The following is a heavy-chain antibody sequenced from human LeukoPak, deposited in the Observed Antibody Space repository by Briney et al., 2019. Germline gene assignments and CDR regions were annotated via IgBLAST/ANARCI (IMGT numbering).Heavy chain of an antibody. J-gene: IGHJ6*03. Sequence: GGSLRLSCAASGFTFSSYSMNWVRQAPGKGLEWVSSISSSSSYIYYADSVKGRFTISRDNAKNSLYLQMNSLRAEDTAVYYCARESPYSSSDKYYYYYYMDVWGKGTTVTVSS. CDR3: ARESPYSSSDKYYYYYYMDV. CDR2: ISSSSSYI. D-gene: IGHD6-6*01. V-gene: IGHV3-21*01. CDR1: GFTFSSYS.